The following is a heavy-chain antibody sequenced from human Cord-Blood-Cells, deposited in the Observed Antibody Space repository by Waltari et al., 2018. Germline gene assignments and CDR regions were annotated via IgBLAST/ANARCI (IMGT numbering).Heavy chain of an antibody. CDR1: GFTFSSYW. CDR3: ARVGFGVCFDY. CDR2: IKRDGSEK. Sequence: EVQLVESGGGLVQPGGSLRLSCAASGFTFSSYWMSWVRQAPGRGLEWGANIKRDGSEKYYVDSVKGRFTITRDNAKNSLYLQMNSLRAEDTAVYYCARVGFGVCFDYWGQGTLVTVSS. D-gene: IGHD2-8*01. V-gene: IGHV3-7*01. J-gene: IGHJ4*02.